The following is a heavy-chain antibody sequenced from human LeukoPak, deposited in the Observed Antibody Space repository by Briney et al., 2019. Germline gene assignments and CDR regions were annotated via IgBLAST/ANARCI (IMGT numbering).Heavy chain of an antibody. CDR3: GKHDSASDY. Sequence: GGSLRLSCAASGFTFRSYAMSWVRQAPGKGLEWVLAISGSGTSTYNADSVKGRFTISRDNSKNTLYLQMNSLRAEDTAVYYCGKHDSASDYWGQGTLVTVSS. J-gene: IGHJ4*02. CDR2: ISGSGTST. V-gene: IGHV3-23*01. CDR1: GFTFRSYA. D-gene: IGHD1-26*01.